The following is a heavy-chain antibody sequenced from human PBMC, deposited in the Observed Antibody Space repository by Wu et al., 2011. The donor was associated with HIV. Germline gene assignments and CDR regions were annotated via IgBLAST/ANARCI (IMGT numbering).Heavy chain of an antibody. CDR3: ARDDSSGWPEGFDY. CDR2: ISPYDGDT. J-gene: IGHJ4*02. Sequence: KASGYTFNTYAISWVRQAPGQGLEWMGWISPYDGDTKYPQKLQGRVTMTTDTSTSTAYMELRSLRSDDTAVYYCARDDSSGWPEGFDYWGQGTLVTVSS. D-gene: IGHD6-19*01. CDR1: GYTFNTYA. V-gene: IGHV1-18*01.